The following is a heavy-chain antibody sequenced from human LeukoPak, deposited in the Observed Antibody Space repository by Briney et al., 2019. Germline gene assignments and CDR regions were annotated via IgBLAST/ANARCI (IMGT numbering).Heavy chain of an antibody. D-gene: IGHD2-2*01. CDR2: ISSSGSNI. Sequence: GGSLRLSCAASGFTFSDYYMSWIRQAPGKGLEWVSYISSSGSNIYYADSVKGRFTISRDNAKNSLYLQMNSLRAEDTAVYYCARGFDCSSSSCSCMDVWGQGTTVTVSS. V-gene: IGHV3-11*01. CDR3: ARGFDCSSSSCSCMDV. J-gene: IGHJ6*02. CDR1: GFTFSDYY.